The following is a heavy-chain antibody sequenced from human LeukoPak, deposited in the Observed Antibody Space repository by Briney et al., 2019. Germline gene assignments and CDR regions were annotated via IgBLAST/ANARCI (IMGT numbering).Heavy chain of an antibody. CDR3: ARDQIYYYDSSGYSGAFDI. J-gene: IGHJ3*02. CDR2: IRYDGSNK. D-gene: IGHD3-22*01. V-gene: IGHV3-30*02. Sequence: GGSLKLSCAASGFTFTNCGMHWVRQAPGKGLEWVAFIRYDGSNKYYADSVKGRFTISRDTSKNTLYLQMNSLRAEDTAVYYCARDQIYYYDSSGYSGAFDIWGQGTMVTVSS. CDR1: GFTFTNCG.